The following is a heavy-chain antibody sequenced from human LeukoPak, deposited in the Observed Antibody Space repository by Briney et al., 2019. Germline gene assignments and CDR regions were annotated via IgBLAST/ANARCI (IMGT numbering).Heavy chain of an antibody. Sequence: GGSLRLSCAASGFTFSSYGMHWVRQAPGKGLEWVAVIWYDGSNKYYADSVKGRFTISRDNAKNSLYLQMNSLRAEDTAVYYCARGGLAYSSSSGYWGQGTLVTVSS. CDR3: ARGGLAYSSSSGY. CDR1: GFTFSSYG. V-gene: IGHV3-33*03. J-gene: IGHJ4*02. D-gene: IGHD6-6*01. CDR2: IWYDGSNK.